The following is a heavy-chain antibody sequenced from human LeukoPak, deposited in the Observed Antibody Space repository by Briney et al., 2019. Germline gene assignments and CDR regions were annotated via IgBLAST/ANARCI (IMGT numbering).Heavy chain of an antibody. Sequence: PGGSLRLSCAASGFTFSSYWKSWVRQAPGKGLEWVANIKQDGSEKYYVDSVKGRFTISRDNAKNSLYLQMNSLRAEDTAVYYCARDETGNFDYWGQGTLVTVSS. V-gene: IGHV3-7*01. CDR3: ARDETGNFDY. CDR1: GFTFSSYW. J-gene: IGHJ4*02. CDR2: IKQDGSEK. D-gene: IGHD7-27*01.